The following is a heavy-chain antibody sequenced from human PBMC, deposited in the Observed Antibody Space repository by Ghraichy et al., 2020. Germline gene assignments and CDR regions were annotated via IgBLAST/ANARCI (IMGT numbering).Heavy chain of an antibody. CDR2: INHSGST. J-gene: IGHJ5*02. Sequence: SETLSLTCAVYGGSFSGYYWSWIRQPPGKGLEWIGEINHSGSTNYNPSLKSRVTISVDTSKNQFSLKLSSVTAADTAVYYCARVRSQRYSSSSGWFDPWGQGTLVTVSS. D-gene: IGHD6-6*01. CDR1: GGSFSGYY. CDR3: ARVRSQRYSSSSGWFDP. V-gene: IGHV4-34*01.